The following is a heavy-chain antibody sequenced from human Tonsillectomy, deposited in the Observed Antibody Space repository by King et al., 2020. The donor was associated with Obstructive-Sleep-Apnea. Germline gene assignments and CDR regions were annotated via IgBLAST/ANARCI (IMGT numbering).Heavy chain of an antibody. Sequence: VQLVESGGGLVQPGGSLRLSCAASGFTFSSYAMSWVRQAPGKGLEWVSAISGSGGSTYDADSVKGRFTISRDNSKNTLYLQMNSLRAEDTAVYYCARDYLPDYYDSSTRGYFDYWGQGTLVTVSS. V-gene: IGHV3-23*04. J-gene: IGHJ4*02. CDR3: ARDYLPDYYDSSTRGYFDY. D-gene: IGHD3-22*01. CDR1: GFTFSSYA. CDR2: ISGSGGST.